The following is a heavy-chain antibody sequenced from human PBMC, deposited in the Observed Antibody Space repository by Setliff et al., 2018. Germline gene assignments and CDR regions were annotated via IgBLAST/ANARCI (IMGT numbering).Heavy chain of an antibody. J-gene: IGHJ4*02. Sequence: TGESLKISCKASGYTFTTYWLGWVRQTPGKGLEWMGSIYPGDSDTRYRPSFQGQVTISADKSISTAYLQWSSLKASDIGIYYCARDSDSGYDYWGQGTLVTVSS. CDR2: IYPGDSDT. CDR1: GYTFTTYW. V-gene: IGHV5-51*01. D-gene: IGHD5-12*01. CDR3: ARDSDSGYDY.